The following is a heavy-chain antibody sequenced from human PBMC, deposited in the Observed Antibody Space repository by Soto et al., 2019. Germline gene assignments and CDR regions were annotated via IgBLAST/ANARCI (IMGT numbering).Heavy chain of an antibody. CDR2: ISGSGGST. V-gene: IGHV3-23*01. CDR3: ANEGEGVYYFDY. CDR1: GFTFSSYA. Sequence: EVQLLESGGGLVQPGGSLRLSCAASGFTFSSYAMSWVRQAPGKGLEWVSAISGSGGSTYYADSVKGRFTISGDNSKNTLYLQMNSLRAEDTAVYYCANEGEGVYYFDYWGQGTLVTVSS. J-gene: IGHJ4*02. D-gene: IGHD3-3*01.